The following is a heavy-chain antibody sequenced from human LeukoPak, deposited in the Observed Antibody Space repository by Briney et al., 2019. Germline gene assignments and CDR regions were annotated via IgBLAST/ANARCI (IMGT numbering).Heavy chain of an antibody. Sequence: GGSLRLSCAASGFTFSSYSMNWVRQAPGKGLEWVSSISSSSSYIYYADSVKGRFTISRDNAKNSLYLQMNSLRAEDTAVYYCAREGGRGYSYGYGPASNWFDPWGQGTLVTVSS. D-gene: IGHD5-18*01. CDR1: GFTFSSYS. J-gene: IGHJ5*02. V-gene: IGHV3-21*01. CDR3: AREGGRGYSYGYGPASNWFDP. CDR2: ISSSSSYI.